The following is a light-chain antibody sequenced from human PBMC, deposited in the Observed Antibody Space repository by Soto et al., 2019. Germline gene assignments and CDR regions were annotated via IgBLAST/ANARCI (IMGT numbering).Light chain of an antibody. CDR2: ATS. V-gene: IGKV1-6*01. J-gene: IGKJ4*01. CDR1: QGIRND. Sequence: AIQMTQSPSSLSASIGDRVTITCRASQGIRNDLSWYQQKPGKAPKLLMYATSRLQSGVPSRFSGSGSGTDFTLTISSLQPEDFATYYCLQLNSYPLTFGGGTEVEIK. CDR3: LQLNSYPLT.